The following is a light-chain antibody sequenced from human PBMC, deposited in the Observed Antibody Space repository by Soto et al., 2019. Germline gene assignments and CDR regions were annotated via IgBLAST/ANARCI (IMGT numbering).Light chain of an antibody. CDR3: SSYAGSNKDV. CDR2: EVS. V-gene: IGLV2-8*01. CDR1: SSDVGAYNY. Sequence: QSALTQPPSASGSPGQSVTISCTGTSSDVGAYNYVSRYQQHPGKAPKLMIYEVSERPSGVPDRFSGSKSGHTASLTVSGLQAEDEADYYCSSYAGSNKDVFGTGTKLTVL. J-gene: IGLJ1*01.